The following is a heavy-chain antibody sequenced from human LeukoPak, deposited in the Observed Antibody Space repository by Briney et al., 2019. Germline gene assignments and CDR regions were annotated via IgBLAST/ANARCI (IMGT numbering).Heavy chain of an antibody. V-gene: IGHV4-34*01. CDR2: INHSGST. D-gene: IGHD4-23*01. J-gene: IGHJ4*02. Sequence: SEPLSLTCAVYDGSLRGYYWSWIRQPPGKGLEWIGEINHSGSTNYNPTLKSRVTISVDTSKTQSSLKLSSVTAADTAVYYCASSDYGGNSGADYWGQGTLVTVSS. CDR3: ASSDYGGNSGADY. CDR1: DGSLRGYY.